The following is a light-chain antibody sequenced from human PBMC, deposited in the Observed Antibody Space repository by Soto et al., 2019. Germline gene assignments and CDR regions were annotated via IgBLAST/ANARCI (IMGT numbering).Light chain of an antibody. CDR1: QSISSW. CDR2: KAS. J-gene: IGKJ1*01. V-gene: IGKV1-5*03. CDR3: QQGWT. Sequence: DIQMTPSPSTLSASVGDRVTITCRASQSISSWLAWYQQKPGKAPKLLIYKASSLESGVPSRFSGDGSGTEFTLTISSLQPDDFASYYCQQGWTFGQGTKVEIK.